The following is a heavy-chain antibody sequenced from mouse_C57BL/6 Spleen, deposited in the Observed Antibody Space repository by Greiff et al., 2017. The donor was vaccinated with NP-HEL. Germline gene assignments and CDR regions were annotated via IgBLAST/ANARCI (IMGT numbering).Heavy chain of an antibody. J-gene: IGHJ2*01. CDR2: IYPRDGST. Sequence: QVHVKQSGPELVKPGASVKLSCKASGYTFTSYDINWVKQRPGQGLEWIGWIYPRDGSTKYNEKFKGKATLTVDTSSSTAYMELHSLTSEDSAVYFCARDGGYDGGNYFDYWGQGTTLTVSS. CDR1: GYTFTSYD. CDR3: ARDGGYDGGNYFDY. V-gene: IGHV1-85*01. D-gene: IGHD2-2*01.